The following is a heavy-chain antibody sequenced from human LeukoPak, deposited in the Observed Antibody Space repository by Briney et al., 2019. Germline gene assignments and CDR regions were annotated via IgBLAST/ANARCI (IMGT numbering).Heavy chain of an antibody. CDR1: GGSIRSYY. CDR2: MYYSGST. D-gene: IGHD1-26*01. V-gene: IGHV4-59*01. CDR3: GGGGTYSQFDY. J-gene: IGHJ4*02. Sequence: SETLSLTCAVSGGSIRSYYWNWVRQPPGKGLEWIGYMYYSGSTNYNPSLKSRVTISGDTSNNQFSLSLNALTDAHTAVYYCGGGGTYSQFDYWGQGTLVTVSS.